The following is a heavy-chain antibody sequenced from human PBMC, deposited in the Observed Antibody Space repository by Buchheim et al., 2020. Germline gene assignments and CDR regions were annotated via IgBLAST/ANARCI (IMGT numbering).Heavy chain of an antibody. Sequence: EVKLVESGGGLVQPGGSLRLSCAASGFTVSNTYMSWVRQAPGKGLEWVSIIYSGGFTYYADSVKGRFTISRDNSENTLSLQMNSLRDEDTAVYYCARGLAGGWYYFDYWGQGTL. CDR2: IYSGGFT. V-gene: IGHV3-66*01. CDR1: GFTVSNTY. CDR3: ARGLAGGWYYFDY. D-gene: IGHD6-19*01. J-gene: IGHJ4*02.